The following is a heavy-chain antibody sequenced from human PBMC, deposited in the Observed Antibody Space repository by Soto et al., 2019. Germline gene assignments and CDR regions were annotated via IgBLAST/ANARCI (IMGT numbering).Heavy chain of an antibody. Sequence: EVQLMESGGGLVQPGGSLRLSCAASGFTVYTHFMSWIRQAPGKGLEWVSFIYTDRSTYYADSVKGRFIISRDDSENTIHLPMNSLSAEDTALYYCSRAPPGTTDYGMDVWGQGTTVTVSS. J-gene: IGHJ6*02. CDR2: IYTDRST. CDR3: SRAPPGTTDYGMDV. CDR1: GFTVYTHF. V-gene: IGHV3-66*01. D-gene: IGHD1-7*01.